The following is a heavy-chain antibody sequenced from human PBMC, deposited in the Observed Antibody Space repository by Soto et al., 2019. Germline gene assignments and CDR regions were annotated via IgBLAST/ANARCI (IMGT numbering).Heavy chain of an antibody. CDR2: ISTYNGKT. D-gene: IGHD3-10*01. V-gene: IGHV1-18*01. Sequence: QVQLIQSGGDVKKPGASVKVSCKASGYTFTSYGIIWVRQGPGQGLEWLGWISTYNGKTKYAQILQGRFTMTTDTSTTTTYMEVRDLISDDTAVYYCARDPFWVREPVEIAGWFDLWGHGTLVSVSS. CDR3: ARDPFWVREPVEIAGWFDL. CDR1: GYTFTSYG. J-gene: IGHJ5*02.